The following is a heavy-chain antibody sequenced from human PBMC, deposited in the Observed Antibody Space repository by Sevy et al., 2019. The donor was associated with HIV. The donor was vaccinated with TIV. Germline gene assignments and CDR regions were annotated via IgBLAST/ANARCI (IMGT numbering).Heavy chain of an antibody. V-gene: IGHV3-74*01. CDR1: GFTSGSFW. Sequence: GGSLRLSCAASGFTSGSFWMHWVGQTPGKGLIWVSHINSDGKIADYADSVKGRFTVSRDSAKNTQHLQMTSLGDEDTALYYCTIGSAGTAQHWGQGILVTVSS. J-gene: IGHJ4*02. CDR2: INSDGKIA. CDR3: TIGSAGTAQH. D-gene: IGHD6-19*01.